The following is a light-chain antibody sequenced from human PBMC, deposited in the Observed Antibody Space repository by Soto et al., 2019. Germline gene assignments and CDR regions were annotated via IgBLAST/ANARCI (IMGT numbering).Light chain of an antibody. Sequence: SYELTQPPSVSVAPGKTARITCGGNNIGSKSVHWYQQKPGQAPVLVIYYDSDRPSGIPERFSGSNSGNTATLTISRVDAGDEADYYCQVWVSSSDRDGVFGGGTKVTVL. J-gene: IGLJ2*01. CDR3: QVWVSSSDRDGV. V-gene: IGLV3-21*04. CDR2: YDS. CDR1: NIGSKS.